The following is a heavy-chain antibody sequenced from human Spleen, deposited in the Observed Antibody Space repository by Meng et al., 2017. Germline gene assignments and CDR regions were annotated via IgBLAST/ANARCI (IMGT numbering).Heavy chain of an antibody. CDR1: GYNFPDYW. V-gene: IGHV1-2*06. D-gene: IGHD6-13*01. CDR2: IDPKSGDT. CDR3: VRDEDISAAGKLFGDY. Sequence: VQLVQCGGEVKKPGASGKVSCKPSGYNFPDYWLHWVRRAPGQGLEWMGRIDPKSGDTHYAQSFQGRVTMTGDTSISTAYMELSGLRSDDTAMYYCVRDEDISAAGKLFGDYWGQGTLVTVSS. J-gene: IGHJ4*02.